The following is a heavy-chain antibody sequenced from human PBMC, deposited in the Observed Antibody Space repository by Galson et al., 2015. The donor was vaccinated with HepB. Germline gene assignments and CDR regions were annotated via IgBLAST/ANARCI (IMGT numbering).Heavy chain of an antibody. J-gene: IGHJ4*02. D-gene: IGHD3-10*01. CDR3: TTYYYGSGSFYLSDC. V-gene: IGHV3-15*01. Sequence: SLRLSCAASGFTFSSYSMHWVRQAPGKGLEWVGRIKSNSAGGTPDYAAPVRGRFTISRDDSKNTLYLQINSLKPEDTAVYYCTTYYYGSGSFYLSDCWGQGTLVTVSS. CDR1: GFTFSSYS. CDR2: IKSNSAGGTP.